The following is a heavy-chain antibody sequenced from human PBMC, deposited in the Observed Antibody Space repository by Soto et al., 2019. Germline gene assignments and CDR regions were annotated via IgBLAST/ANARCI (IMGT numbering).Heavy chain of an antibody. CDR2: IWYDGSNK. CDR1: GFTFSSYG. D-gene: IGHD1-7*01. V-gene: IGHV3-33*01. Sequence: GGSLRLSCAASGFTFSSYGMHWVRQAPGKGLEWVAVIWYDGSNKYYADSVKGRFTISRDNSKNTLYLQMNSLRAEDTAVCYCARDGELYYYYMDVWGKGTTVTVSS. CDR3: ARDGELYYYYMDV. J-gene: IGHJ6*03.